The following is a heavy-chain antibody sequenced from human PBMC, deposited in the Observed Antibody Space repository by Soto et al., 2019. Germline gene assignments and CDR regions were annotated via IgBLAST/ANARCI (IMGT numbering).Heavy chain of an antibody. Sequence: SGPTLVNPTQTLTLTCTFSGFSLSISGVAVGWIRQPPGKALEWLALIYWDDDKRYTPSLKSRLTITKDTSKNQVVLTMTNMDPVDTATYYCAHRGGIRQEFDFRGPGAQVTVSS. V-gene: IGHV2-5*02. CDR1: GFSLSISGVA. CDR3: AHRGGIRQEFDF. D-gene: IGHD1-26*01. J-gene: IGHJ4*02. CDR2: IYWDDDK.